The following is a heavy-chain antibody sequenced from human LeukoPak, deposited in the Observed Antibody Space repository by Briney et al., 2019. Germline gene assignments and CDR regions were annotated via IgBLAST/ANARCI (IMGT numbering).Heavy chain of an antibody. Sequence: SETLSLTCAVSGGSVSGYYWSWIRQPPGKGPEWIGKISHSGSTNYNPSLKSRVTISVDTSTNQFSLNLSSVTAADAAVYYCARSANAFDIWGQGTMVTVSS. CDR3: ARSANAFDI. CDR1: GGSVSGYY. J-gene: IGHJ3*02. CDR2: ISHSGST. V-gene: IGHV4-34*01.